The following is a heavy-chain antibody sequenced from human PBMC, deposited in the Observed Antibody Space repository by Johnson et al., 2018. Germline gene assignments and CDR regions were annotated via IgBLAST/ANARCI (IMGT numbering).Heavy chain of an antibody. CDR1: GFTFSSYA. D-gene: IGHD3-22*01. CDR2: ISGDGDIT. J-gene: IGHJ1*01. CDR3: AKARAWYSSVYSPEYCRH. V-gene: IGHV3-23*04. Sequence: VQLVESGGGLVQPGGSLRLSCAVSGFTFSSYAMSWVRQLPGKGLAWVSSISGDGDITYYADSVKGRFTISRDNSKNTLFLQTNSLRAEDTAGYYCAKARAWYSSVYSPEYCRHWGQGTLVIVSS.